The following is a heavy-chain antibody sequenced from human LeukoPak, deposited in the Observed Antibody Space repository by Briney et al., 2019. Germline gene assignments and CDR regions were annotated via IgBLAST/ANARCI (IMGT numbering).Heavy chain of an antibody. J-gene: IGHJ4*02. CDR1: GYTFTSYA. CDR2: INAGNGNT. D-gene: IGHD1-26*01. Sequence: GASVKGSCKASGYTFTSYAMHWVRQAPGQRLEWMGWINAGNGNTKYSQKFQGRVTITRDTSASTAYMELSSLRSEDTAVYYCARVERELLSGYYFDYWGQGTLVTVPS. V-gene: IGHV1-3*01. CDR3: ARVERELLSGYYFDY.